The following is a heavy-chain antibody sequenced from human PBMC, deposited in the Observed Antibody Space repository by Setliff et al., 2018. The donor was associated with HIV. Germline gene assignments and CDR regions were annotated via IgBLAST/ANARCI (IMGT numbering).Heavy chain of an antibody. J-gene: IGHJ4*02. CDR2: INHSGST. CDR1: GGSLSGYH. Sequence: SETLSLTCAVYGGSLSGYHWSWIRQSPEKGLEWIGEINHSGSTNYNPSLKSRVTMSVDASKNQFSLKLSSVTAADTAVYYCARGGGYDRSGYYPFDYWGQGTPVTVSS. CDR3: ARGGGYDRSGYYPFDY. D-gene: IGHD3-22*01. V-gene: IGHV4-34*01.